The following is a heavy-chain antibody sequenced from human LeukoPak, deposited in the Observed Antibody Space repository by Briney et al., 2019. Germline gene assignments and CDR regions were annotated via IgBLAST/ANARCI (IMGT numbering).Heavy chain of an antibody. D-gene: IGHD3-22*01. CDR3: ARAGGYYDSSGAFDI. CDR1: GGSISSSSYY. CDR2: IYYSGST. V-gene: IGHV4-39*07. J-gene: IGHJ4*02. Sequence: SETLSLTCTVSGGSISSSSYYWGWIRQPPGKGLEWIGSIYYSGSTYYNPSLKSRVTISVDTSKNQFSLKLSSVTAADTAVYYCARAGGYYDSSGAFDIWGQGTLVTVSS.